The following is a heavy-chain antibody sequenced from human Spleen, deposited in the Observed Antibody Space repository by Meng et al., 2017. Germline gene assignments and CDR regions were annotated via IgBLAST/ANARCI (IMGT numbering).Heavy chain of an antibody. CDR1: GFTFSSHT. J-gene: IGHJ4*03. CDR3: ARDAIGGSLDYVWGTHSFEY. V-gene: IGHV3-21*01. Sequence: GESLKISCAASGFTFSSHTMNWVRQAPGKGLEWVSSITSSGSYIYYADSVKGRFTISRDNAQNSLFLQMNSLRAEDTAVYYCARDAIGGSLDYVWGTHSFEYWGQGALVTVSS. CDR2: ITSSGSYI. D-gene: IGHD3-16*01.